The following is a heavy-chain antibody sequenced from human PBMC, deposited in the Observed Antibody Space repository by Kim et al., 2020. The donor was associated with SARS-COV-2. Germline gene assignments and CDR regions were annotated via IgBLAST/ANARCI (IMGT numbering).Heavy chain of an antibody. CDR1: GFAFSSNW. J-gene: IGHJ4*01. D-gene: IGHD3-10*02. CDR3: VRGSTYVARTDYFDY. CDR2: IKRDGSEK. V-gene: IGHV3-7*03. Sequence: GGSLRLSCVASGFAFSSNWMGWVRQTPGKGLESVAIIKRDGSEKDYVDSVNGRFTISRDNAKNLLYLQMSSLRSEDTAMYFCVRGSTYVARTDYFDYWG.